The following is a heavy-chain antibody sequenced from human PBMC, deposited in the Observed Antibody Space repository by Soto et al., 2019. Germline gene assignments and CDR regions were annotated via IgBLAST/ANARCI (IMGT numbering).Heavy chain of an antibody. CDR3: AGATGWQSEF. D-gene: IGHD6-19*01. Sequence: EVQLVESGGGVVQPGGSLRLSCAGSGLTLGDYCMNWVRQAPGKGPEWVANIGKDGSEKNYVDSVKGRFTISRDNAKNSLYLQPNSLQVEDTAVYFFAGATGWQSEFWCPGTHVTVPS. CDR1: GLTLGDYC. V-gene: IGHV3-7*05. J-gene: IGHJ4*02. CDR2: IGKDGSEK.